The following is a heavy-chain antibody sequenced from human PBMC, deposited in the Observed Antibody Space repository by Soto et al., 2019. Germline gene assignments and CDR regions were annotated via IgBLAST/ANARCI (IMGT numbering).Heavy chain of an antibody. J-gene: IGHJ5*02. CDR3: ARVVPGAEAWFGP. V-gene: IGHV1-18*01. D-gene: IGHD2-2*01. CDR1: GYTFSNYG. CDR2: ISLYSDGT. Sequence: ASVKVSCKTSGYTFSNYGITWVRQSPGQPLEWLGWISLYSDGTNYAQKFQGRVSMTTDTSTTTAYMELRSLRSDDTAVYYCARVVPGAEAWFGPWGQGTLVTVSS.